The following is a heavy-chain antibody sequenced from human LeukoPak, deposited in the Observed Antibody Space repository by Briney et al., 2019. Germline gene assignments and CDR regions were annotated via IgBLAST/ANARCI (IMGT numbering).Heavy chain of an antibody. CDR1: GFTFTNYM. D-gene: IGHD1-14*01. V-gene: IGHV3-30*04. Sequence: GGSLRLSCAASGFTFTNYMMHWVRQAPGKGLEWVAVILEDGRIQHYADSVQGRFTISRDNSKNTLFLQMNSLRTEDTAVYYCARVLGSISGPYYYYYYMDVWGKGTTVTISS. CDR2: ILEDGRIQ. CDR3: ARVLGSISGPYYYYYYMDV. J-gene: IGHJ6*03.